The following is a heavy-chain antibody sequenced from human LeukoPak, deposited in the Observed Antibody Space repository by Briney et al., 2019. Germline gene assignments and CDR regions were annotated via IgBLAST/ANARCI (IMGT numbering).Heavy chain of an antibody. V-gene: IGHV4-39*01. J-gene: IGHJ3*02. Sequence: SETLSLTCTVSGGSISSSSYYWGWIRQPPGKGLEGIGSIYYSGSTYYNPSLKSRVTISVDTSKNQFSLKLSSVTAADTAVYYCARHESRDAFDIWGQGTMVTVSS. CDR3: ARHESRDAFDI. CDR2: IYYSGST. CDR1: GGSISSSSYY.